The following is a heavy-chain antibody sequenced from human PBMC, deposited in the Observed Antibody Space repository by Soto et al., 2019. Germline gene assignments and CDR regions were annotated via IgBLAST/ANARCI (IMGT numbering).Heavy chain of an antibody. Sequence: EVQLVESGGGLVKPGGSLRLSCAASGFTFSSYSMNWVLQAPGKGLEWVSFISSSSSYIYYADSVKGRFTISRDNAKNSLYQEMNSLRPEVKAVYYGAREGVQRGSGSDYYYGMDVWGQGTLVTVSS. D-gene: IGHD3-10*01. CDR2: ISSSSSYI. J-gene: IGHJ6*02. V-gene: IGHV3-21*01. CDR1: GFTFSSYS. CDR3: AREGVQRGSGSDYYYGMDV.